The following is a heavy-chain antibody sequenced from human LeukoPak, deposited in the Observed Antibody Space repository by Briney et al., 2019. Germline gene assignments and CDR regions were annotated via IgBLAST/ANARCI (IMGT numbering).Heavy chain of an antibody. D-gene: IGHD2-15*01. Sequence: GRSLRLSCAASGFTFSSYGMHWVRQAPGKGLEWVAVIWYDGSNKYYADSGKGRFAISRDNSKNTLYLQMNSLRAEDTAVYYCTRNEGGGRYIMFDYWGQGTLVTVSS. J-gene: IGHJ4*02. CDR2: IWYDGSNK. V-gene: IGHV3-33*01. CDR3: TRNEGGGRYIMFDY. CDR1: GFTFSSYG.